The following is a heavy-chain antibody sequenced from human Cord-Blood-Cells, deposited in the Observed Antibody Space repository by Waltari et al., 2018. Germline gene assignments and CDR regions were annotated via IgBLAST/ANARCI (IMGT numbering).Heavy chain of an antibody. D-gene: IGHD2-2*01. Sequence: QVQLQESGPGLVMPSETLSLTFAVSGYSISSGYYWGWIRTPPGKGLEWIGSIYHSGSTYYNPSRKGRVTISVDTSKNQFSLKLSSVTAADTAVYYCARETVPAAKNWFDPWGQGTLVTVSS. J-gene: IGHJ5*02. CDR1: GYSISSGYY. CDR2: IYHSGST. CDR3: ARETVPAAKNWFDP. V-gene: IGHV4-38-2*02.